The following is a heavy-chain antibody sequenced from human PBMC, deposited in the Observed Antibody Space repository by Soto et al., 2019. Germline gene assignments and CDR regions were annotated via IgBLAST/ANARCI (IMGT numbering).Heavy chain of an antibody. V-gene: IGHV1-69*13. J-gene: IGHJ6*02. CDR1: GGTFSSYA. Sequence: GASVKVSCKASGGTFSSYAISWVRQAPGQGLEWMGGIIPIFGTANYAQKFQGRVTITADESTSTAYMELSSLRSEDTAVYYCARDPGSAAGICYYYYGMDVWGQGTTVTVSS. D-gene: IGHD6-13*01. CDR2: IIPIFGTA. CDR3: ARDPGSAAGICYYYYGMDV.